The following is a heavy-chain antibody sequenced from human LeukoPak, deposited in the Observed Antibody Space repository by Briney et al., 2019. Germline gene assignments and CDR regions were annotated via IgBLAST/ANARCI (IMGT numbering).Heavy chain of an antibody. Sequence: GASVKVSCKASGYSFTGYYMHWVRQAPGQGLEWMGWINPNSGGTKYAQKFKGRVTMTRDTSISTAYMELSGLRSDDTAVYYCARGKMVRGVITYYYYYYMDVWGKGTTVTVSS. J-gene: IGHJ6*03. CDR3: ARGKMVRGVITYYYYYYMDV. D-gene: IGHD3-10*01. CDR2: INPNSGGT. V-gene: IGHV1-2*02. CDR1: GYSFTGYY.